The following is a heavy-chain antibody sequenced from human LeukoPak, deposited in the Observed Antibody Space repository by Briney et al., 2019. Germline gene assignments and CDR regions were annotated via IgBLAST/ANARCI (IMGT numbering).Heavy chain of an antibody. J-gene: IGHJ3*01. CDR1: GFTFSSYS. V-gene: IGHV3-21*01. CDR2: ISSSSTYI. Sequence: GGSLRLSCAASGFTFSSYSMNWVRHAPGKGLECVSSISSSSTYIYYADSVKGRFTISRDNAKNSLYLQMNSLRAEDTAVYYCARIDRGFYSRWTAFAFWGQGTMVTVSS. CDR3: ARIDRGFYSRWTAFAF. D-gene: IGHD2-15*01.